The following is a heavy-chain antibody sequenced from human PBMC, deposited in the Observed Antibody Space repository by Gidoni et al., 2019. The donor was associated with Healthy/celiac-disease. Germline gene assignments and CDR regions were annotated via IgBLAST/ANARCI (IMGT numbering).Heavy chain of an antibody. D-gene: IGHD3-22*01. V-gene: IGHV1-69*01. Sequence: GQLVQSGAEVKKPGSSVKVACKASGGTFSSYAITWVRQAPGQGLEWMAGIIPIFGKASYAPRFQGRVTITADESTSTAYMELSSLRSEDTAVYYCARNSYYDSSGYFYYFDYWGQGTLVTVSS. J-gene: IGHJ4*02. CDR3: ARNSYYDSSGYFYYFDY. CDR1: GGTFSSYA. CDR2: IIPIFGKA.